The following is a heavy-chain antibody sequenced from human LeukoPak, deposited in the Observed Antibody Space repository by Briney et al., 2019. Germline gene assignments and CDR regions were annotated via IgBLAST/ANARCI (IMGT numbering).Heavy chain of an antibody. V-gene: IGHV7-4-1*02. Sequence: ASETVSLKASVYTFTIYGMNWLWQATGQALGWVGWINTNTGNPTYAQGFTGRFVFSLDTSVSTAYLQISSLKAEDTAVYYCARAAAGSSEYFQHWGQGTLVTVSS. CDR3: ARAAAGSSEYFQH. J-gene: IGHJ1*01. CDR1: VYTFTIYG. D-gene: IGHD6-13*01. CDR2: INTNTGNP.